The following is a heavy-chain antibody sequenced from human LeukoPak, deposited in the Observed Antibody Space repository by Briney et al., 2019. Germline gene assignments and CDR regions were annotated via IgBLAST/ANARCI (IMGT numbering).Heavy chain of an antibody. CDR1: GYTFTNYG. Sequence: ASVKVSCKASGYTFTNYGINWVRQAPGQGLEWMGWISGYNGDTKFAQKFQDRVTLTSDTSTSTAYMELRSLRSGDTAVYYCARGPHERSGYPDDWGQGTLVTVSS. D-gene: IGHD3-22*01. CDR3: ARGPHERSGYPDD. J-gene: IGHJ4*02. CDR2: ISGYNGDT. V-gene: IGHV1-18*01.